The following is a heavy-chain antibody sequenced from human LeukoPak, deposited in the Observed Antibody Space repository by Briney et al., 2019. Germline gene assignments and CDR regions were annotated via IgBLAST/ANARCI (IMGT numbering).Heavy chain of an antibody. V-gene: IGHV3-21*04. D-gene: IGHD2-15*01. CDR2: ISDSSNYI. CDR1: GFTFSSYN. Sequence: GGSLRLSCAASGFTFSSYNMNWVRQAPGKGLEWVSCISDSSNYIYYADSMKGRFTISRDNAKNSLFLQMNSLRAEDTAIYYCTTDTWYSAGHWGQGTLVTVSS. CDR3: TTDTWYSAGH. J-gene: IGHJ4*02.